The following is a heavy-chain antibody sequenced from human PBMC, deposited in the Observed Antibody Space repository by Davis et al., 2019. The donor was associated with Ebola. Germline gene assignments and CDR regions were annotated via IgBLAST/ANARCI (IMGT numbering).Heavy chain of an antibody. CDR3: ARGRGWPLDS. CDR1: EDSVSSNSAA. D-gene: IGHD6-19*01. CDR2: TYYRSKWYS. V-gene: IGHV6-1*01. Sequence: SETLSLTCAISEDSVSSNSAAWNWIRQSPSRGLEWLGRTYYRSKWYSDYALSVKGRITFNSDTSKNQFSLQLNSVTPEDTAVYYCARGRGWPLDSWGQGTLVTVSS. J-gene: IGHJ4*02.